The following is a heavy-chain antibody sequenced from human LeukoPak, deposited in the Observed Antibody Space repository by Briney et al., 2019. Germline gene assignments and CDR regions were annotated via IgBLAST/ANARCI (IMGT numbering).Heavy chain of an antibody. CDR1: GYTFTAYY. CDR2: INPSSGDT. V-gene: IGHV1-2*06. J-gene: IGHJ3*01. CDR3: ARVDRGHDYGLS. Sequence: VASVKVSCKASGYTFTAYYMHWVRHVPGQGLEWMGRINPSSGDTDYAQKFQGRVIMTRATSISTAYMAVSRPRSDDTPVFYCARVDRGHDYGLSWGEETAVTVSS. D-gene: IGHD5-12*01.